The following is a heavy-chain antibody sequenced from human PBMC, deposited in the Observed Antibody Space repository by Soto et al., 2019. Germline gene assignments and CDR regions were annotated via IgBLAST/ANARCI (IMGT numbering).Heavy chain of an antibody. V-gene: IGHV1-18*04. D-gene: IGHD1-20*01. CDR1: GYIFTSYG. Sequence: QVQLVQSGAEVKKPGASVKVSCKASGYIFTSYGITWVRQAPGQGLEWMGWISPHNDNTNYAQNLQGRVTMTTDTSTSTAYMELRSLISDDTAVYYCARTFGYNWNPGEYWGQGSLVTVSS. J-gene: IGHJ4*02. CDR3: ARTFGYNWNPGEY. CDR2: ISPHNDNT.